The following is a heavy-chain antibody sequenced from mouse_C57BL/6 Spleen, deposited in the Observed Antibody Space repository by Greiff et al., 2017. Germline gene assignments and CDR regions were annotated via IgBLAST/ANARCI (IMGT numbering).Heavy chain of an antibody. D-gene: IGHD1-1*01. CDR2: IYPGSGST. CDR1: GYTFTSYW. Sequence: VQLQQPGAELVKPGASVKMSCKASGYTFTSYWITWVKQRPGQGLEWIGDIYPGSGSTNYNEKFKGKATLTVDTSSSTAYMQLSSLTSEDSAVYYCARATVVEGYAMDYWGQGTSVTVSS. J-gene: IGHJ4*01. CDR3: ARATVVEGYAMDY. V-gene: IGHV1-55*01.